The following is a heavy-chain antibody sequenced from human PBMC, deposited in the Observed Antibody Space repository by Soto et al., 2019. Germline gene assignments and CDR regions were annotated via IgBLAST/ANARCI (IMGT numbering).Heavy chain of an antibody. V-gene: IGHV4-39*01. CDR2: IYYSGST. Sequence: PSETLSLTCTVSGGSISSSSYYWGWIRQPPGKGLEWIGSIYYSGSTYYNPSLKSRVTISVDTSKSQFSLKLSSVTAADTAVYYCARHVRTDFWSGYVDYWGQGTLVTVSS. CDR1: GGSISSSSYY. D-gene: IGHD3-3*01. J-gene: IGHJ4*02. CDR3: ARHVRTDFWSGYVDY.